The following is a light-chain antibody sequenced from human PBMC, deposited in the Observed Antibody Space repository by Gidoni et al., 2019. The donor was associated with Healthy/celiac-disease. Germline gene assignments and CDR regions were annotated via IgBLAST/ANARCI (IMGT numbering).Light chain of an antibody. CDR2: WAS. CDR1: QSVLYSSNNKND. J-gene: IGKJ4*01. V-gene: IGKV4-1*01. Sequence: DIVMTQSPDSLALSLGERATINCKSSQSVLYSSNNKNDLAWYQQKPGQPPKLLIYWASTRESGVPDRFSGSGSGTDFTLTISSLQAEDVAVYYCQQYYSTPFTFGGGTKVEIK. CDR3: QQYYSTPFT.